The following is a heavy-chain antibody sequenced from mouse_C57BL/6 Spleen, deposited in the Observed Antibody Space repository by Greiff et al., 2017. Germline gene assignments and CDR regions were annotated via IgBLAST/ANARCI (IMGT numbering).Heavy chain of an antibody. CDR1: GYTFTDYE. V-gene: IGHV1-15*01. CDR2: IDPETGGT. CDR3: TRRNYAPWFAY. D-gene: IGHD2-4*01. J-gene: IGHJ3*01. Sequence: QVQLQQSGAELVRPGASVTLSCKASGYTFTDYEMHWVKQTPVHGLEWIGAIDPETGGTAYNQKFKGKAILTADKSSSTAYMELRSLTSEDSAVYYCTRRNYAPWFAYWGQGTLVTVSA.